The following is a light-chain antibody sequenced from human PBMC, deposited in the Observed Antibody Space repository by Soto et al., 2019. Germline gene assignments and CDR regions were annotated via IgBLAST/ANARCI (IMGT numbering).Light chain of an antibody. CDR2: WAS. CDR3: QQYYSAPLM. CDR1: QSVLYSSNNKNY. J-gene: IGKJ1*01. V-gene: IGKV4-1*01. Sequence: DIVMTQSPDSLAVSLGERATINCKSSQSVLYSSNNKNYLAWYQQKPGQPPKMLIYWASTRESGVPDRFSGSGSGTDFTLTISSLQAEDVAVYYYQQYYSAPLMFGQGTKVEIK.